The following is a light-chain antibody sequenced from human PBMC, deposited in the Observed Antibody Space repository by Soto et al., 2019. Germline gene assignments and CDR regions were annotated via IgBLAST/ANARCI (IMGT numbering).Light chain of an antibody. Sequence: IQLPQTPSSLSASVGDSFTITCRASQGISSFLAWYQQKPGKAPKLLIYAASSLQSGVPSRFSGSGFGTDFTLTITSLQPEDFATYYCQQVESYPSTVGGGTKVDIK. J-gene: IGKJ4*01. CDR2: AAS. CDR3: QQVESYPST. V-gene: IGKV1-9*01. CDR1: QGISSF.